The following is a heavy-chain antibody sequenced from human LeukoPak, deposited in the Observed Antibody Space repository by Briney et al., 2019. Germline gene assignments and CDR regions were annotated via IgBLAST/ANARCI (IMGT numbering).Heavy chain of an antibody. CDR1: GGSVSSSSTIYY. CDR3: GTGGGLAVSHS. CDR2: ISYSGST. J-gene: IGHJ4*02. V-gene: IGHV4-39*02. D-gene: IGHD5/OR15-5a*01. Sequence: PSETLSLTCTVSGGSVSSSSTIYYWGWVRQPPGKGLEWIGSISYSGSTYYNPSLQSRVTISADTSNNHFSLKLTSVTAADTAVYFCGTGGGLAVSHSWGQGTLVTVSS.